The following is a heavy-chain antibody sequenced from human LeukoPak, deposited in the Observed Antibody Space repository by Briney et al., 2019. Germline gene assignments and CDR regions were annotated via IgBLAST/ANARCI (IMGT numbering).Heavy chain of an antibody. D-gene: IGHD4-23*01. Sequence: GGSLRLSCAASGFTVSNNFINWVRQAPGRGLEWVSVIFDVGNTYYADSVKDRFTISRDNSKNTLYLQMNSLRVEDTAVYYCTRDAPAGGKLDSWGQGTLVTVSS. CDR1: GFTVSNNF. CDR2: IFDVGNT. CDR3: TRDAPAGGKLDS. V-gene: IGHV3-66*01. J-gene: IGHJ4*02.